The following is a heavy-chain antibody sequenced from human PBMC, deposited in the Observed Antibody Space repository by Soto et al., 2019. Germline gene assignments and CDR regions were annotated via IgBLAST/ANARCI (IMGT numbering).Heavy chain of an antibody. CDR2: IYYSGST. J-gene: IGHJ3*02. V-gene: IGHV4-59*12. CDR1: GGSISSYY. Sequence: SETLSLTCTVSGGSISSYYWSWIRQPPGKGLEWIGYIYYSGSTNYNPSLKSRVTISVDTSKNQFSLKLSSVTAADTAVYYCARDPAYGDYVHAFDIWGQGTMVTVSS. CDR3: ARDPAYGDYVHAFDI. D-gene: IGHD4-17*01.